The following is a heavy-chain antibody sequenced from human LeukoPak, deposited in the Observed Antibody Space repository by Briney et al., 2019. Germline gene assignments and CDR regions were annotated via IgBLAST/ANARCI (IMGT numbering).Heavy chain of an antibody. V-gene: IGHV1-2*02. Sequence: ASVKVSCKASGYTFTGYYMHWVRQAPGQGLEWMGWINPNSGGTNYAQKFQGRVTMTRDTSISTAYMDLSRLRSDDTAVYYCAREGSSSWYGGWFDPWGQGTLVTVSS. J-gene: IGHJ5*02. CDR2: INPNSGGT. CDR1: GYTFTGYY. D-gene: IGHD6-13*01. CDR3: AREGSSSWYGGWFDP.